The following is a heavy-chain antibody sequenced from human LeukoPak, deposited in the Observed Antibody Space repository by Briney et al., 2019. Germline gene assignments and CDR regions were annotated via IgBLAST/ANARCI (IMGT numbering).Heavy chain of an antibody. J-gene: IGHJ4*02. Sequence: SETLSLTCAVYGGSFSGYYWSWIRQPPGKGLEWIGYIYHSGSTYYNPSLKSRVTISVDRSKNQFSLKLSSVTAADTAVYYCARGFWDYVFDYWGQGTLVTVSS. CDR1: GGSFSGYY. V-gene: IGHV4-34*01. CDR3: ARGFWDYVFDY. D-gene: IGHD3/OR15-3a*01. CDR2: IYHSGST.